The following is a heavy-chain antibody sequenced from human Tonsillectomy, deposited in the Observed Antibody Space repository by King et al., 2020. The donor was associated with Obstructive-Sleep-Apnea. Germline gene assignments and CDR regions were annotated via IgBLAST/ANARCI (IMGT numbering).Heavy chain of an antibody. D-gene: IGHD3-16*01. CDR1: GGSISSGTYS. V-gene: IGHV4-30-2*01. J-gene: IGHJ5*02. CDR3: ARGGGFWGP. Sequence: LQLQESGSGLVKPSQTLSLTCAVSGGSISSGTYSWSWIRQPPGKGLECIGYIYHSGSTYYNPSLKSRVTISVDRSKNQFSLKLSSVTAADTAVYYCARGGGFWGPWGQGTLVTVSS. CDR2: IYHSGST.